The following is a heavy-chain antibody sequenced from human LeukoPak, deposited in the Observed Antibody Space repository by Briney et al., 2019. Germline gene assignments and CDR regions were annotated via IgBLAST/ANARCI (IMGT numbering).Heavy chain of an antibody. J-gene: IGHJ4*02. V-gene: IGHV1-69*01. Sequence: VASVKVSCKASGGTFSSYAISWVRQAPGQGLEWMGGIIPIFGTANYAQKFQGRVTITADESTSTAYVELSSLRSEDTAVYYCASGFWSGYPQNHFDYWGQGTLVTVSS. CDR1: GGTFSSYA. D-gene: IGHD3-3*01. CDR2: IIPIFGTA. CDR3: ASGFWSGYPQNHFDY.